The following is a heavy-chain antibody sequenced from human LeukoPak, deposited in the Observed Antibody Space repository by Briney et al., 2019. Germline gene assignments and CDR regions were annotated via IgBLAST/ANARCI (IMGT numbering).Heavy chain of an antibody. CDR3: AREDHHFYGMDV. CDR1: GGSISSYY. V-gene: IGHV4-59*01. Sequence: SETLSLTCTVSGGSISSYYWSWIRQPPGKGLEWIGYIYYSGGTNYNPSLKSRVTISVDTSKNQFSLKLSSVTAADTAVYYCAREDHHFYGMDVWGQGTTVTVSS. CDR2: IYYSGGT. J-gene: IGHJ6*02.